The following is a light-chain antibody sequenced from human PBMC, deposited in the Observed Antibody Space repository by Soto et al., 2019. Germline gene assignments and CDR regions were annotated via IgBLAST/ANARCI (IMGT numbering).Light chain of an antibody. CDR3: AAWDDSLSGWV. CDR1: SSNIGSNY. Sequence: QSVLTQPPSASGTPGQRVTLSCSGSSSNIGSNYVYWYQQLPGTAPKLLIYRNNQRPSGVPDRFSGSKSGTSASLAISGLRSEAEADYYCAAWDDSLSGWVFGGGTKLTVL. J-gene: IGLJ3*02. V-gene: IGLV1-47*01. CDR2: RNN.